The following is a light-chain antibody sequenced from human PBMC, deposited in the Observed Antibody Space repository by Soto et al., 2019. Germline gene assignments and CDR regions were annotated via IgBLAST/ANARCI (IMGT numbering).Light chain of an antibody. CDR1: QSVSSSY. CDR2: GAS. CDR3: QQYGSSPLT. V-gene: IGKV3-20*01. Sequence: EIVLTQSPGTLSLSPGERATLSCRASQSVSSSYLAWYQQKPGQAPRLLIYGASSGATDIPDRFSGSGSGTDCALTISRLEPEDFAGYYCQQYGSSPLTFGGGTKGEIK. J-gene: IGKJ4*01.